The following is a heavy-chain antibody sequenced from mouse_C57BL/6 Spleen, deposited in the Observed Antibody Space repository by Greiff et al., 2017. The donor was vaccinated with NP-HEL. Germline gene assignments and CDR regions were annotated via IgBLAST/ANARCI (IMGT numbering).Heavy chain of an antibody. V-gene: IGHV2-5*01. CDR2: IWRGGST. CDR3: AKTSTTNYYAMDY. CDR1: GFSLTSYG. Sequence: QVQLQQSGPGLVQPSQSLSITCTVSGFSLTSYGVHWVRQSPGKGLEWLGVIWRGGSTDYNAAFMSRLSITKDNSKSQVFFKMNSLQADDTAIYYCAKTSTTNYYAMDYWGQGTSVTVSS. D-gene: IGHD2-14*01. J-gene: IGHJ4*01.